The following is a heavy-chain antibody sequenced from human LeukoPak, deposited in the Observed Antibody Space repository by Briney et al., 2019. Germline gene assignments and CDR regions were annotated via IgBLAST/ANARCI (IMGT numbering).Heavy chain of an antibody. CDR3: ARGPLSWGFEDPFDY. CDR1: GGSFSGYY. V-gene: IGHV4-34*01. Sequence: SETLSLTCAVYGGSFSGYYWSWIRQPPGKGLEWIGEINHSGSTNYNPSLKSRVTISVDTSKNQFSLKLSSVTAADTAVYYCARGPLSWGFEDPFDYWGQGTLVTVSS. CDR2: INHSGST. J-gene: IGHJ4*02. D-gene: IGHD3-10*01.